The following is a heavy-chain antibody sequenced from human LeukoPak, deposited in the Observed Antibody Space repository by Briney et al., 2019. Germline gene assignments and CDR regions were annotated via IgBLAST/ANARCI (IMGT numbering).Heavy chain of an antibody. D-gene: IGHD6-13*01. Sequence: ASVKVSCKASGYIFTGYYMHWVRKAPGQGLGWMGWINPNSGGTNYAHKFQGRVTMTRDTSISTAYMELSRLRSDDTAVYYCARDRPPQLVRPFDYWGQRTLVTVSS. CDR3: ARDRPPQLVRPFDY. J-gene: IGHJ4*02. CDR1: GYIFTGYY. V-gene: IGHV1-2*07. CDR2: INPNSGGT.